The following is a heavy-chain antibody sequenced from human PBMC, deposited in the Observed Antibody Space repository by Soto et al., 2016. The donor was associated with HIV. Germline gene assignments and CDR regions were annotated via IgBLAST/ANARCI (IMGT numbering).Heavy chain of an antibody. CDR2: IIPMFGTG. Sequence: QVQLVQSGAEVKKPGSSVKVSCKASGGTFRSFAISWVRQAPGQGLEWMGGIIPMFGTGNYESTSTAYMELTSLTSEDTAVYYCARDEGYCSSIRCYRYWFDPWGQGTLVTVSS. CDR1: GGTFRSFA. CDR3: ARDEGYCSSIRCYRYWFDP. D-gene: IGHD2-2*02. J-gene: IGHJ5*02. V-gene: IGHV1-69*05.